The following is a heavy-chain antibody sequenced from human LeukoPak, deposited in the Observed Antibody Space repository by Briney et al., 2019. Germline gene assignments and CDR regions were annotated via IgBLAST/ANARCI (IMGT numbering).Heavy chain of an antibody. CDR2: ISAYNGNT. CDR1: GYTFTSYG. Sequence: ASVKVSCKASGYTFTSYGISWGRQAPGQGLEWMGWISAYNGNTNYAQKLQGRVTMTTDTSTSTAYMELRSLRSDDTAVYYCARGMPVLRYFDWLLEYNWFDPWGQGPLVTVSS. V-gene: IGHV1-18*04. J-gene: IGHJ5*02. D-gene: IGHD3-9*01. CDR3: ARGMPVLRYFDWLLEYNWFDP.